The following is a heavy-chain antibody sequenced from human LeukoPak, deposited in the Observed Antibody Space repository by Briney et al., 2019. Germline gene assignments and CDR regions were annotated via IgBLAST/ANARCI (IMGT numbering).Heavy chain of an antibody. CDR2: IYYSGRT. Sequence: PSETLSLTCTIFGDSFSRSDSYWDWLRQPPGKGLEWIGTIYYSGRTYYSPSLKSRVTLSVDMSNNQFSLTLSSVTAADTALYFCARRRYYDSSGYLEWGQGTLVTVSS. V-gene: IGHV4-39*01. J-gene: IGHJ1*01. D-gene: IGHD3-22*01. CDR3: ARRRYYDSSGYLE. CDR1: GDSFSRSDSY.